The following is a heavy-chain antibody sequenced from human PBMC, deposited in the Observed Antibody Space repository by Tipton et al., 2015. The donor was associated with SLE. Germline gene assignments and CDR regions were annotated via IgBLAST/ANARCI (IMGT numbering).Heavy chain of an antibody. CDR2: ISDSGTTI. V-gene: IGHV3-11*01. J-gene: IGHJ4*02. D-gene: IGHD5-24*01. Sequence: SLRLSCAASGFTFSDYFMSWIRQAPGKGLEWVSYISDSGTTIYYADSVKGRFTVSRDSANKSLYLQMNSLRAEDTAVYYCARREMSTFTFDFWGQGTLVTVSS. CDR3: ARREMSTFTFDF. CDR1: GFTFSDYF.